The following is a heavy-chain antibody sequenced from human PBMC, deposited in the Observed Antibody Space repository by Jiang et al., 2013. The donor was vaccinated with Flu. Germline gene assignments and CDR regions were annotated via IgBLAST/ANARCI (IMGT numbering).Heavy chain of an antibody. J-gene: IGHJ4*01. V-gene: IGHV5-51*01. CDR1: GYIFANYW. D-gene: IGHD2-2*01. Sequence: GAEVKKPGESLKISCKGSGYIFANYWVGWVRQMPGKGLQWMGIIYPGDSNTRYSPSFQGQVTISADKSISTAYVQWSSLKASDTAMYYCARRGAKDFATTPAAVPLQHTDYWGQGSMVTVSS. CDR3: ARRGAKDFATTPAAVPLQHTDY. CDR2: IYPGDSNT.